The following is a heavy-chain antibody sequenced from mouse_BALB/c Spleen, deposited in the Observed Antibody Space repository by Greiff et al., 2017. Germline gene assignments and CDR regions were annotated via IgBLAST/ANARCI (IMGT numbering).Heavy chain of an antibody. J-gene: IGHJ4*01. V-gene: IGHV7-3*02. Sequence: EVMLVESGGGLVQPGGSLRLSCATSGFTFTDYYMSWVRQPPGKALEWLGFIRNKANGYTTEYSASVKGRFTISRDNSQSILYLQMNTLRAEDSATYYCARDMDYYGSSYVAMDYWGQGTSVTVSS. D-gene: IGHD1-1*01. CDR1: GFTFTDYY. CDR3: ARDMDYYGSSYVAMDY. CDR2: IRNKANGYTT.